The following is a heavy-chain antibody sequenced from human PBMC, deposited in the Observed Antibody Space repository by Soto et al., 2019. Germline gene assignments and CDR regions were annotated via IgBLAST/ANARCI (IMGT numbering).Heavy chain of an antibody. CDR2: IRSNANSYAT. V-gene: IGHV3-73*01. J-gene: IGHJ4*02. CDR1: GFTFSGSA. D-gene: IGHD1-1*01. Sequence: GGSLRLSCAASGFTFSGSAMHWVRQASGKGLEWVARIRSNANSYATAYAASVKGRFTISRDNAKNTAYLQMNSLKTEDKAVYYCTRQVPGTTKQVFDYWGQGTLVTVSS. CDR3: TRQVPGTTKQVFDY.